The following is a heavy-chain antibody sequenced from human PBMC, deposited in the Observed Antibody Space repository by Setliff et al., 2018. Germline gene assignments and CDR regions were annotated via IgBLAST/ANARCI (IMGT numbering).Heavy chain of an antibody. V-gene: IGHV3-21*01. CDR3: AKVGIFGGGYFDL. CDR1: GFTFSSDS. D-gene: IGHD3-3*01. Sequence: PGGSLRLSCAASGFTFSSDSVSWVRQAPGKGLEWVSSISSSSSYIFYADSVKGRFTISRDNAKNSLYLQMNSLRAEDTAVYYCAKVGIFGGGYFDLWGLGTLVTVSS. J-gene: IGHJ4*02. CDR2: ISSSSSYI.